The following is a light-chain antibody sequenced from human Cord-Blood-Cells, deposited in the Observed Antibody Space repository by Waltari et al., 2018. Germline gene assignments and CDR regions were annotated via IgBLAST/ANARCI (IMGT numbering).Light chain of an antibody. CDR1: QSVLYSSNNKNY. V-gene: IGKV4-1*01. Sequence: EIVMTQSLDSLAVSLVERATIYCTSSQSVLYSSNNKNYLAWYQQKPGQPPKLLIYWASTRESGVPDRFSGSGSGTDFTLTISSLQAEDVAVYYCQQYYSTPLTFGGGTKVEIK. J-gene: IGKJ4*01. CDR2: WAS. CDR3: QQYYSTPLT.